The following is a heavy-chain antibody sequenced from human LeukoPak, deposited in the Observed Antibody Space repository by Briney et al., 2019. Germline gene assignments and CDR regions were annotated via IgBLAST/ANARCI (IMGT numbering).Heavy chain of an antibody. CDR1: GYNFTNHD. D-gene: IGHD3-10*01. CDR3: ARGGFYGSGSDPYNYRGLDV. CDR2: INPNTGNM. J-gene: IGHJ6*02. V-gene: IGHV1-8*01. Sequence: ASVKVSCKASGYNFTNHDIHWVRQATGQGLEWMGWINPNTGNMSYAQNFQGRVTMTRNTTISTVYMDLSSLKSDDTAVYHCARGGFYGSGSDPYNYRGLDVWGRGTTVTVSS.